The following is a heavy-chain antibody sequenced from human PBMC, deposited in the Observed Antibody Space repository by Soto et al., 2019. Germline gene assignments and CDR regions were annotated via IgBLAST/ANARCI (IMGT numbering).Heavy chain of an antibody. J-gene: IGHJ6*03. CDR2: ISGSGGST. CDR1: GFTFSSYA. D-gene: IGHD2-15*01. V-gene: IGHV3-23*01. Sequence: EVQLLESGGGLVQPGGSLRLSCAASGFTFSSYALSWVRQAPGKVLEWGSGISGSGGSTYYADSVKGRFTISRDNSRDTLHLQMNSLRAEDTAVYYCAKAPGYCSGGSCSNYYYYYYMDVWGKGTTVTVSS. CDR3: AKAPGYCSGGSCSNYYYYYYMDV.